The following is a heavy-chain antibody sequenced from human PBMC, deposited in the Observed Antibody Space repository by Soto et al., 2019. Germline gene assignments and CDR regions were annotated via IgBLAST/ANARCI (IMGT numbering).Heavy chain of an antibody. J-gene: IGHJ6*02. CDR3: ARHLKADYVWTQWDTDV. V-gene: IGHV5-10-1*01. Sequence: EVQLVQSGAEVKKPGESLRISCKGSGYSFTSYWISWVRQMPGKGLEWMGRIDPSDSYTSYSPSFEGNVTVSRDKSISTAYLQWSSLKASDTAMYYCARHLKADYVWTQWDTDVWGQGTTVTVSS. D-gene: IGHD1-26*01. CDR2: IDPSDSYT. CDR1: GYSFTSYW.